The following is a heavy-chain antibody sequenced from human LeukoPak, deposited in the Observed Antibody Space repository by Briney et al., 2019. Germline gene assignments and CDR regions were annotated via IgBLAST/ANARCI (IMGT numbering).Heavy chain of an antibody. CDR3: ARGLAAPDN. CDR1: GFTFSSYG. V-gene: IGHV3-7*04. D-gene: IGHD6-13*01. CDR2: IKQDGSEK. J-gene: IGHJ4*02. Sequence: PGGSLGLFCAASGFTFSSYGMSWVPQAPGKGLEGVANIKQDGSEKYYVDSVKGRFTISRDNPKNSLQLQMNSLRAEDTAVYYCARGLAAPDNWGQGTLVTVSS.